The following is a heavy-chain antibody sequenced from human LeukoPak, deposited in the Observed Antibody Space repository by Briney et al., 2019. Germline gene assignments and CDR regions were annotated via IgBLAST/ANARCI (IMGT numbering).Heavy chain of an antibody. CDR2: IYYSGST. CDR3: ARVGISIVVVVAARYYYYKDV. Sequence: PSETLSLTCTVSGGSISSYYWSWIRQPPGKGLEWIGYIYYSGSTNYNPSLKSRVTISVDKSKNQFSLKLSSVTAADTAVYYCARVGISIVVVVAARYYYYKDVWGKGTTVTVSS. V-gene: IGHV4-59*12. J-gene: IGHJ6*03. D-gene: IGHD2-15*01. CDR1: GGSISSYY.